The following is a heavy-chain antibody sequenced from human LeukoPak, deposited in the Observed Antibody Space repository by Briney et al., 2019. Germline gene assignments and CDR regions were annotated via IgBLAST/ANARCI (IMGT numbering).Heavy chain of an antibody. Sequence: GGSLRLSCAASGFTFSTHGMHWVRQAPGKALEWVAIIWYDGSNKYYADSVKGRFTISRDISKNTLHLQMNSLRADDTAVYYCAREESGSLDFWGQGTLVTVSS. V-gene: IGHV3-33*01. CDR3: AREESGSLDF. CDR1: GFTFSTHG. J-gene: IGHJ4*02. CDR2: IWYDGSNK. D-gene: IGHD1-26*01.